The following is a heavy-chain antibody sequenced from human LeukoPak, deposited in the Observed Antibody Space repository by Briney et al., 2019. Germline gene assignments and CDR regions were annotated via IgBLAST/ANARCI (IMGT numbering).Heavy chain of an antibody. CDR3: AKSTPDQYYYDSSGSGGYFDY. CDR1: GFTFRNYA. V-gene: IGHV3-23*01. D-gene: IGHD3-22*01. CDR2: ISGSGGST. J-gene: IGHJ4*02. Sequence: GGSLRLSCAASGFTFRNYAMNWVRQAPGKGLEWVSAISGSGGSTYYADSVKGRFTISRDNSKNTLYLQMNSLRAEDTAVYYCAKSTPDQYYYDSSGSGGYFDYWGQGTLVTVSS.